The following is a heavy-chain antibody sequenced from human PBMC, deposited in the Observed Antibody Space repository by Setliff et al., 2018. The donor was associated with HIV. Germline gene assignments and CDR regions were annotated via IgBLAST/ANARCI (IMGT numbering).Heavy chain of an antibody. D-gene: IGHD3-3*01. Sequence: SETLSLTCTVSGGSISSSSYYWGWIRQPPGKGLEWIGSINYSGSTYYNPSLQSRVTISVDTSKNQFSLKLRSVTAADTAVYYCARALPLEWSHDGFDIWGQGTMVTVSS. CDR1: GGSISSSSYY. V-gene: IGHV4-39*07. CDR3: ARALPLEWSHDGFDI. J-gene: IGHJ3*02. CDR2: INYSGST.